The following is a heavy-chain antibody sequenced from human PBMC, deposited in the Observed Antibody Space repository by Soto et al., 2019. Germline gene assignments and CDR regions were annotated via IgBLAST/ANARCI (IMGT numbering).Heavy chain of an antibody. CDR3: ARASIAAAGYYFDY. J-gene: IGHJ4*02. D-gene: IGHD6-13*01. Sequence: EVQLVESGGGLIQPGGSLRLSCAASGFTVSTNYMSWVRQAPGKGLEWVSVIYSGGSTYYADSVKGRFTISRDNSKNTPYLQMNSLRAEDTAVYYCARASIAAAGYYFDYWGQGTLVTVSS. CDR2: IYSGGST. CDR1: GFTVSTNY. V-gene: IGHV3-53*01.